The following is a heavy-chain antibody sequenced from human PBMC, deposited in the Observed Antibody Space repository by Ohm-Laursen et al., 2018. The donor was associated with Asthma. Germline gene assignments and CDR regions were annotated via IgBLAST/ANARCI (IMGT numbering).Heavy chain of an antibody. J-gene: IGHJ4*02. CDR3: AREISGSHGI. Sequence: SLRLSCAASGFTITNYWMHWVRQAPGKGLVWVSRINSDGSSTSYADSVKGRFTISRDNAKNTLYLQMNSLRAEDTAVYYCAREISGSHGIWGQGTLVTVSS. CDR1: GFTITNYW. CDR2: INSDGSST. V-gene: IGHV3-74*01. D-gene: IGHD1-26*01.